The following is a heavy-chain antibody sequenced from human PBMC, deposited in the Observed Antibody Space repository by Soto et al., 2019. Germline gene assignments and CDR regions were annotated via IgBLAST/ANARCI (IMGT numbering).Heavy chain of an antibody. J-gene: IGHJ4*02. D-gene: IGHD3-10*01. CDR1: GFTLSSYS. CDR3: ATVSRTSRSSTPDCDY. V-gene: IGHV3-30-3*01. Sequence: QVLLVESGGGVVQPGTSLRLSCAASGFTLSSYSIHWVRQAPGKGLDWVAVISYDGNTQFYGDSVKGRFIVSRDNSRTTRHLQMNNLRADDTAVYYSATVSRTSRSSTPDCDYWGQGTLVTVSS. CDR2: ISYDGNTQ.